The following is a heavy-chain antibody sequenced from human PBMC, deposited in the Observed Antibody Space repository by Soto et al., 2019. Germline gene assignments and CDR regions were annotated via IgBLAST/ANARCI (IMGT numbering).Heavy chain of an antibody. V-gene: IGHV1-46*01. J-gene: IGHJ3*02. CDR3: ARDPPQGADFWSGYYRGDAFDI. Sequence: ASVKVSCKASGYTFTSYYMHWVRQAPGQGLEWMGIINPSGGSTSYAQKFQGRVTMTRDTSTSTVYMELSSLRSEDTAVYYCARDPPQGADFWSGYYRGDAFDIWGQGTMVTVSS. CDR2: INPSGGST. D-gene: IGHD3-3*01. CDR1: GYTFTSYY.